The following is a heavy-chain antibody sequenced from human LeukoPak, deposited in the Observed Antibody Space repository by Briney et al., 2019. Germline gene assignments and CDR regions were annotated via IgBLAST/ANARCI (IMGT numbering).Heavy chain of an antibody. Sequence: PGGSLRLSCAASGFTVSSNYMSCVRQAPGKGLEWVSVIYSGGSTYYADSVKGRFTISRDNSKNTLYLQMNSLRAEDTAVYYCARAGGIAAAGFVDVWGKGTTVTVSS. J-gene: IGHJ6*04. CDR3: ARAGGIAAAGFVDV. D-gene: IGHD6-25*01. CDR1: GFTVSSNY. CDR2: IYSGGST. V-gene: IGHV3-53*01.